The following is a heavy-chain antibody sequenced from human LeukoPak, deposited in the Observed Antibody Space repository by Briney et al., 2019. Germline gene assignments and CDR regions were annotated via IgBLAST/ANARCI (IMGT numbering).Heavy chain of an antibody. CDR1: GGFISSYY. J-gene: IGHJ6*03. V-gene: IGHV4-59*01. CDR2: VYYSGST. D-gene: IGHD3-10*01. CDR3: ARDWARGHYYYMDV. Sequence: PPETLSLTCTVSGGFISSYYWSWTRQPPGKGLEWIGHVYYSGSTNYNPSLKRRVTISVDASRNQISLNLRSVTAADTAVYYCARDWARGHYYYMDVWGKGTTVTVSS.